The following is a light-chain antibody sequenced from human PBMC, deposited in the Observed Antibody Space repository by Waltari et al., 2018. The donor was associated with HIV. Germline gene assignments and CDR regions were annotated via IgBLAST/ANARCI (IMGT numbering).Light chain of an antibody. CDR1: NSAIVHGR. V-gene: IGLV2-14*02. J-gene: IGLJ2*01. Sequence: QSALLQPASVSGSPGQSIPISSTASNSAIVHGRFSWYQHRSGEAPKLLIFGVDKRAPGISPRFAASKSGHTASLTISQLLLDDEAHYYCTSYSTSSNLVVFGGGTQVTLL. CDR2: GVD. CDR3: TSYSTSSNLVV.